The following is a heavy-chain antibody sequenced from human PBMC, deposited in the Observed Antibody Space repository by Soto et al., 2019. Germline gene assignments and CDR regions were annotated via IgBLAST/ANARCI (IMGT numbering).Heavy chain of an antibody. J-gene: IGHJ6*02. V-gene: IGHV1-58*01. CDR3: AADLGNFWSGYLDV. D-gene: IGHD3-3*01. Sequence: SVKVSCKASGFTFTSSAVQWVRQARGQRLEWIGWIVVGSGNTNYAQKFQERVTITRDMSTSTAYMELSSLRSEDTAVYYCAADLGNFWSGYLDVWGQGTTVTAP. CDR1: GFTFTSSA. CDR2: IVVGSGNT.